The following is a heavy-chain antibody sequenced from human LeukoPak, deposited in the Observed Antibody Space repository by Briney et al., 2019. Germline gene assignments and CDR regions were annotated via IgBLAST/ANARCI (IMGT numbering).Heavy chain of an antibody. CDR3: AKAGYRGSSVNYFDY. CDR2: NRGSGGNT. Sequence: GGSLRLSCAPSGFTFSSYAMNWVRQAPGKGLEWVSPNRGSGGNTYYAASVKGRFTISRDNSHNTLSLQMNRLRAEDTAVYFCAKAGYRGSSVNYFDYWGQGTLVTVSS. CDR1: GFTFSSYA. J-gene: IGHJ4*02. V-gene: IGHV3-23*01. D-gene: IGHD6-6*01.